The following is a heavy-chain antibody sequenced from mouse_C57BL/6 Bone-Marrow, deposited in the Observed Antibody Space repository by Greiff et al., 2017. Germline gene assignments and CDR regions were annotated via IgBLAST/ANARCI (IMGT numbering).Heavy chain of an antibody. CDR1: AYTFTSSG. V-gene: IGHV1-81*01. J-gene: IGHJ2*01. Sequence: QVQLQQSGAELARPGASVKLSCKPSAYTFTSSGISWVKQRTGRGLEWIGEIYPRSGNTYYNEKFKGKATLTADKSSSTAYIELLSLTTVDSAVYFCASGLYYFDDWGQGTTLTVSS. CDR2: IYPRSGNT. CDR3: ASGLYYFDD.